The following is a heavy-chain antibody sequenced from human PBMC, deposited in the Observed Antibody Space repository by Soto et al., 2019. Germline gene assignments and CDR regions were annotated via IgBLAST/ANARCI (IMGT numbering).Heavy chain of an antibody. CDR2: IYYSGST. Sequence: QVQLQESGPGLVKPSQTLSLTCTVSGGSISSGGYYWSWIRQHPGKGLEWIGYIYYSGSTYYNPSLKSRVNISVDTSKNQFSLKLSSVTAADTAVYYCARVFRDPDGGFLPCFDYWGQGTLVTVSS. V-gene: IGHV4-31*03. D-gene: IGHD3-3*01. CDR1: GGSISSGGYY. J-gene: IGHJ4*02. CDR3: ARVFRDPDGGFLPCFDY.